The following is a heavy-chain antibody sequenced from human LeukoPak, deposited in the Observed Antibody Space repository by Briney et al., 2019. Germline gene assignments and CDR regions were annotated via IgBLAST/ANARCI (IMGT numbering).Heavy chain of an antibody. CDR3: AREASLNYMDV. CDR2: IKQDEGEK. J-gene: IGHJ6*03. V-gene: IGHV3-7*01. Sequence: GGSLRLSCAASQFSFGTYWMSWVRQAPGKGLEWVANIKQDEGEKYYVDSVRGRFTISRDNAKNSLYLQMNSLRAEDTAVYYCAREASLNYMDVWGKGTTVTVSS. CDR1: QFSFGTYW.